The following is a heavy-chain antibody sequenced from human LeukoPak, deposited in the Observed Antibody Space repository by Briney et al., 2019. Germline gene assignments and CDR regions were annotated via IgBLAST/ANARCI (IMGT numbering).Heavy chain of an antibody. V-gene: IGHV3-23*01. CDR3: AKDSYDTSI. CDR2: TSSSDAGT. J-gene: IGHJ4*02. Sequence: GGSLRLSCAASGFTFSSYGMSWVRQAPGKGLEWVAATSSSDAGTYHADSVRGRFTISRDNSKNTLYLQINSLRAEDTAVYYCAKDSYDTSIWGQGTLVTVSA. D-gene: IGHD3-22*01. CDR1: GFTFSSYG.